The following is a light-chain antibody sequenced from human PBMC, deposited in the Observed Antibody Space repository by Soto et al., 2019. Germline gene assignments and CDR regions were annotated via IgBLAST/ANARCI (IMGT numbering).Light chain of an antibody. Sequence: QSVLTQPPSVSGAPGQRVTISFTGSSSNIGAGYDVHWYQQLPGTDPKLLIYGNSNRPSGVPDRFSSSKSGTSASLAITGLHAEDEADYYCQYYDGSRSAYVFGTGSKLTVL. J-gene: IGLJ1*01. CDR3: QYYDGSRSAYV. V-gene: IGLV1-40*01. CDR1: SSNIGAGYD. CDR2: GNS.